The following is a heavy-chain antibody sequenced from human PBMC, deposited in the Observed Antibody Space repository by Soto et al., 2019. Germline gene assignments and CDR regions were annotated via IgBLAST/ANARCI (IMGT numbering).Heavy chain of an antibody. CDR3: ARGPSGDKVDY. D-gene: IGHD1-26*01. V-gene: IGHV4-30-4*01. CDR2: IYNSGST. Sequence: QVQLQESGPGVVEPSQTLSLTCTVSGGSINNNGYFWSWIRQPPGSGLEWIGHIYNSGSTYSNPSLTXRVTXSXHTSKNQFSLKLSSVTAADTAVYYCARGPSGDKVDYWGQGTLVTVSS. CDR1: GGSINNNGYF. J-gene: IGHJ4*02.